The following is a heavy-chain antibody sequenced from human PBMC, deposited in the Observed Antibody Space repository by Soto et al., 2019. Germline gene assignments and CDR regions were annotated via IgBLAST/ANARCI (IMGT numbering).Heavy chain of an antibody. V-gene: IGHV4-39*01. CDR1: GGSISSSSYY. D-gene: IGHD3-22*01. Sequence: SSETLSLTCTVSGGSISSSSYYWGWIRQPPGKGLEWIGSIYYSGRTYYNPSLKRRVTISVDTSKNQFSLKMSSVTADETAVYYCARQSPYDSKGQNPGSFYNWFDPGGQGTLGT. J-gene: IGHJ5*02. CDR2: IYYSGRT. CDR3: ARQSPYDSKGQNPGSFYNWFDP.